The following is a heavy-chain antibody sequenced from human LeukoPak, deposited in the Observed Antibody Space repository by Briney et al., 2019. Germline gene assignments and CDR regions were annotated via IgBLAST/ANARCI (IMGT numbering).Heavy chain of an antibody. Sequence: GGSLRLSCAASGFTFTSYAMSWVRQTPGKGLDWVSTISGGGGSTYYADSVKGRFTISKDSSGTTLFLQIDSLRAEDTALYYCAKGSNWNDGFFDYWGQGTLVTVSS. CDR2: ISGGGGST. V-gene: IGHV3-23*01. D-gene: IGHD1-1*01. CDR3: AKGSNWNDGFFDY. J-gene: IGHJ4*02. CDR1: GFTFTSYA.